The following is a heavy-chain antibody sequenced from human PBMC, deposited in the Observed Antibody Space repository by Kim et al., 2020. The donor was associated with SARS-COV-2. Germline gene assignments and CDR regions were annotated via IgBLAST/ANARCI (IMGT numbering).Heavy chain of an antibody. CDR3: ARGYYGPDY. CDR1: GFTFSSYG. V-gene: IGHV3-33*01. D-gene: IGHD3-10*01. Sequence: GGSLRLSCAASGFTFSSYGMHWVRQAPGKGLEWVAGIWYDGSNKYYADSVKGRFTISRDNSKNTLYVQMNSLRAEDTAVYYCARGYYGPDYWGQGTLVTVSS. CDR2: IWYDGSNK. J-gene: IGHJ4*02.